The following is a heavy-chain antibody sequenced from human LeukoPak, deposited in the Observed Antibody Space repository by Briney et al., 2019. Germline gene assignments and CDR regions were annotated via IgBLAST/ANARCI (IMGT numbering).Heavy chain of an antibody. CDR1: GFTVSNNY. V-gene: IGHV3-53*01. CDR3: ARDSDSGYGPFAS. CDR2: IHSGGTT. Sequence: GGSLRLSCAASGFTVSNNYMSWVRQAPGKGLEWVSVIHSGGTTNYADSVQGRFTISGGNSKTTVYLHMNSLRAEDTAVYYCARDSDSGYGPFASWGQGTLVTVSS. D-gene: IGHD5-12*01. J-gene: IGHJ4*02.